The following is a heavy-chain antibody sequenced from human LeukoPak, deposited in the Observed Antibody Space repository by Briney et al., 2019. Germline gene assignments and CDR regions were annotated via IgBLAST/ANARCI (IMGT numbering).Heavy chain of an antibody. J-gene: IGHJ3*02. CDR1: GFTFSRYG. V-gene: IGHV3-30*02. CDR3: AKIAVAALEDDAFDI. Sequence: GGSLRLSCAASGFTFSRYGMHWVRQAPGKGLEWVAVIWDDGSNKYYADSVEGRFTISRDNSKNTLFLQMNNLRTEDSAVYFCAKIAVAALEDDAFDIWGQGTMVTVSS. CDR2: IWDDGSNK. D-gene: IGHD6-19*01.